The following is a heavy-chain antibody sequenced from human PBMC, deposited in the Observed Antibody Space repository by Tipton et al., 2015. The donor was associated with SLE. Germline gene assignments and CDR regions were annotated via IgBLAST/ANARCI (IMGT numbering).Heavy chain of an antibody. V-gene: IGHV3-48*01. CDR3: ARDLGQAAAGPDY. J-gene: IGHJ4*02. CDR1: GFTFSSYS. Sequence: SLRLSCAASGFTFSSYSMNWVRQAPGKGLEWVSYISSSSSTIYYADSVKGRFTISRDNAKNSLYLQMNSLRAEDTAVYYCARDLGQAAAGPDYWGQGTLVTVSS. D-gene: IGHD6-13*01. CDR2: ISSSSSTI.